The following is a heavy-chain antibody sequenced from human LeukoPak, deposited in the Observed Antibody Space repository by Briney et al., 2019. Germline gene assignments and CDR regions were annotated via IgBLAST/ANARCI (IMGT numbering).Heavy chain of an antibody. D-gene: IGHD3-3*01. J-gene: IGHJ6*03. CDR1: GFTFSNYS. CDR2: ISSSSSYI. Sequence: GGSLRLSCAASGFTFSNYSMNWVRQAPGKGLEWVSSISSSSSYINYVDSVKDRFTISRDNAKNSLYLQMNSLRVEDTAVYYCARDLSGFWSAYYFYYYMDVWGKGTTVTVSS. CDR3: ARDLSGFWSAYYFYYYMDV. V-gene: IGHV3-21*01.